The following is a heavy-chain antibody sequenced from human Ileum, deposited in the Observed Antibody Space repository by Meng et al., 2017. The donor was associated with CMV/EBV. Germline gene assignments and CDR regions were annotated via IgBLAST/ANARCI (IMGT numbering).Heavy chain of an antibody. CDR3: ARDSGSQSFVYYYYGMDV. D-gene: IGHD1-26*01. CDR2: ISYDGSNK. J-gene: IGHJ6*02. Sequence: GGSLRLSCAVSGITFSNYPMHWVRQAPGKGLEWVAVISYDGSNKYYADSVKGRFTISRDNSKNTLYLQMNSLRAEDTAVYYCARDSGSQSFVYYYYGMDVWGQGTTVTVSS. CDR1: GITFSNYP. V-gene: IGHV3-30-3*01.